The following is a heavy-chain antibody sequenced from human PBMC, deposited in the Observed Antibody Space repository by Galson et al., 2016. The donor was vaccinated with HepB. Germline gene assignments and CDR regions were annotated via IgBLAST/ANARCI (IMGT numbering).Heavy chain of an antibody. Sequence: SLRLSCAASGFTFGSYSMNWVRQAPGKGLEWVSSISRDSAYIYYGDSLKGRFTISRDNAKNALYLQIDGLRVEDTAVYYCVRGEATTMTPTGYWGQGTLVTVSS. J-gene: IGHJ4*02. CDR3: VRGEATTMTPTGY. CDR1: GFTFGSYS. V-gene: IGHV3-21*01. CDR2: ISRDSAYI. D-gene: IGHD4-17*01.